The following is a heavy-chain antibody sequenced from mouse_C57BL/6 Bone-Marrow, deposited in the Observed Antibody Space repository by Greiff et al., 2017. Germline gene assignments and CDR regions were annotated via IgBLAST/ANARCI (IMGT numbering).Heavy chain of an antibody. CDR3: ARRYDYGFDY. CDR2: ISSGSSTI. CDR1: GFTFSDYG. J-gene: IGHJ2*01. Sequence: DVQLVESGGGLVKPGGSLKLSCAASGFTFSDYGMHWVRQAPEKGLEWVAYISSGSSTIYYADTVKGRFTISRDNAKNTLFLQMTSLRSEDTAMYYCARRYDYGFDYWGQGTTLTVSS. V-gene: IGHV5-17*01. D-gene: IGHD2-4*01.